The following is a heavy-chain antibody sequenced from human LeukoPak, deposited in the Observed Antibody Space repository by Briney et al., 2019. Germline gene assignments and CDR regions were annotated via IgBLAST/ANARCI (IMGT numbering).Heavy chain of an antibody. Sequence: SETLSLTCTVSGGSISTYYWSWIRQPPGQGLEWIGYIWPSGSTNYNPSLSGRVAISLDKSRNHFTLMVTAVTAADTAFYYCARKGPEHLPTYFDHWGRGILVTVSS. CDR3: ARKGPEHLPTYFDH. V-gene: IGHV4-4*08. CDR2: IWPSGST. CDR1: GGSISTYY. J-gene: IGHJ4*02. D-gene: IGHD2-21*01.